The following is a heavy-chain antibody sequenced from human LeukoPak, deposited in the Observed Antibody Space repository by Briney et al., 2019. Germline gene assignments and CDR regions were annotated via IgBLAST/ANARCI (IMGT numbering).Heavy chain of an antibody. J-gene: IGHJ4*02. CDR1: GFTFSSYG. V-gene: IGHV3-33*01. Sequence: GGSLRLSCAASGFTFSSYGMHWVRQAPGKGLEWVAVIWYDGSNKYYADSVKGRFTISRDNSKNTLYLQMNSLRAEDTAVYYCARDRPVRYYDFWSGFDYWGQGTLVTVSS. D-gene: IGHD3-3*01. CDR2: IWYDGSNK. CDR3: ARDRPVRYYDFWSGFDY.